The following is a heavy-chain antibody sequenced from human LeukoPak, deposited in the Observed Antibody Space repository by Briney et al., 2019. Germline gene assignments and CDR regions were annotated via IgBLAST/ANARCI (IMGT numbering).Heavy chain of an antibody. Sequence: GGSLRLSFTVFGFTFNNYAMHWVRQAPGKGLEWVATISGGGDNSYYTDSVRGRFTISRDNSNNTLYLQMSSLTAGDTAVYYCAKTTTDYGDYRTYWGLGTLVTVSS. D-gene: IGHD4-17*01. CDR1: GFTFNNYA. J-gene: IGHJ4*02. V-gene: IGHV3-23*01. CDR2: ISGGGDNS. CDR3: AKTTTDYGDYRTY.